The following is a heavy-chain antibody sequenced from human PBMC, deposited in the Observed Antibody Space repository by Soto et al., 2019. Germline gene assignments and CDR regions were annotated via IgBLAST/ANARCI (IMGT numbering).Heavy chain of an antibody. CDR1: GSTFSAFC. V-gene: IGHV3-23*01. CDR3: AKGGFWVHYGMDV. J-gene: IGHJ6*02. D-gene: IGHD2-15*01. CDR2: ISRSGDIT. Sequence: EVQLLESGGALAQPGGSLRLSCAASGSTFSAFCMNWVRQASGKGLEWVSAISRSGDITYYADSVKGRFTISRDNSKNTLYLEMNSLTGDDTAVYYCAKGGFWVHYGMDVWGQGTTVIVSS.